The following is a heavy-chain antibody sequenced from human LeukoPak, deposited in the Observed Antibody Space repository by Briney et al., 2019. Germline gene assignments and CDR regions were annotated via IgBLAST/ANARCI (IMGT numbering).Heavy chain of an antibody. Sequence: TSETLSLTCAVYGVTFSGYYWSWIRQPPGKGLEWIGKINHSGSTNYNPSLKSRVTISVDASKNQFSLKLSSVTAADTAVYYCARVYSSGWLDFDYWGQGTLVTVSS. CDR2: INHSGST. CDR1: GVTFSGYY. CDR3: ARVYSSGWLDFDY. D-gene: IGHD6-19*01. V-gene: IGHV4-34*01. J-gene: IGHJ4*02.